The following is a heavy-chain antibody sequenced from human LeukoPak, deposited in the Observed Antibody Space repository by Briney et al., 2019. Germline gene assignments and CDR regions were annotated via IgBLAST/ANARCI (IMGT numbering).Heavy chain of an antibody. CDR2: ISYDGSIK. J-gene: IGHJ4*02. V-gene: IGHV3-30*01. CDR1: GFSFSSYA. Sequence: PGRSLRLSCAASGFSFSSYAMHWVRQAPGKGLEWVAVISYDGSIKYYADSVKGRFTISRDNSKNTLSLQMNSLRPEDTAVYYCARGTGGQWLASFDYWGQGTLVTVSS. D-gene: IGHD6-19*01. CDR3: ARGTGGQWLASFDY.